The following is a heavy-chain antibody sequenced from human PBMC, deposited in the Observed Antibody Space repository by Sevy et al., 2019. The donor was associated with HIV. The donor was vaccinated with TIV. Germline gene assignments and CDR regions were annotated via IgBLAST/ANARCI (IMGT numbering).Heavy chain of an antibody. CDR1: GFNFSPYA. Sequence: GGSLRLSCAASGFNFSPYAMHWVRQGPGKGLEWVATVSSDGTTRSYVDSIKGRFSLSRDNSKNTLYLQMNNLTPEDTAVYSCAKEGYYYDSRSSDWFDPWGPAALVTVSS. CDR3: AKEGYYYDSRSSDWFDP. V-gene: IGHV3-30*18. D-gene: IGHD3-22*01. J-gene: IGHJ5*02. CDR2: VSSDGTTR.